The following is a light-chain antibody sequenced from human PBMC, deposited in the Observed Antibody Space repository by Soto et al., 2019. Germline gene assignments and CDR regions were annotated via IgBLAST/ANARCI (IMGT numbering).Light chain of an antibody. V-gene: IGKV3-20*01. Sequence: EMVLRQSPGTLSLSPGEGATLSCRASQSVYGRYLAWYQHKRGQAPRLVIYGASKRAAGIPDRFSGTGSDTDFTLIISRLEPDDFAVYYCQHYGTSGVTFGGGTRVEIK. CDR3: QHYGTSGVT. J-gene: IGKJ4*01. CDR2: GAS. CDR1: QSVYGRY.